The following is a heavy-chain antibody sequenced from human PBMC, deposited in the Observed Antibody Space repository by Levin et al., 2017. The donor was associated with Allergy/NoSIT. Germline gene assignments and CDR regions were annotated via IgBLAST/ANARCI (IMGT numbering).Heavy chain of an antibody. CDR2: IIPMFGKA. D-gene: IGHD6-13*01. V-gene: IGHV1-69*06. J-gene: IGHJ3*01. Sequence: SVKVSCKAFGGTLSNNAISWVRQAPGQGLEWMGGIIPMFGKATYAQQFQGRVTITADKSTSTAYMQLSGLRSEDTAVYFCARAGDRKGSWPYDAFAFWGQGTVVAVSS. CDR3: ARAGDRKGSWPYDAFAF. CDR1: GGTLSNNA.